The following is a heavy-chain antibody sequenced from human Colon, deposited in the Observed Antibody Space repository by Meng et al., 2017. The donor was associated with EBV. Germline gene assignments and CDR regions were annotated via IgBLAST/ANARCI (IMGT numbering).Heavy chain of an antibody. CDR1: GFIFDNYA. D-gene: IGHD6-19*01. J-gene: IGHJ4*02. CDR2: FSGGGGST. V-gene: IGHV3-23*04. CDR3: AKRRVAVAGDFDY. Sequence: HLVGSGGGLRQPGGSLRRSCAASGFIFDNYAMSWVRQAPGKGLEWVSTFSGGGGSTYYADSVRGRFTISRDNSKNTVYLQMNSLRAEDTAIYYCAKRRVAVAGDFDYWGQGTLVTVSS.